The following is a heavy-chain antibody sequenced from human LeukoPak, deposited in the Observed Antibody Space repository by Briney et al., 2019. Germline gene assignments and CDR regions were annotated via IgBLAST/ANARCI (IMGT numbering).Heavy chain of an antibody. V-gene: IGHV4-30-4*01. CDR2: IDYSGST. CDR1: GASISSGDYY. Sequence: SETLSLTCTGSGASISSGDYYWSWIRQPPGKGLEWIGYIDYSGSTYYNPSLKSRVTISVDTSKNQFSLKLSSVTAADTAVYYCASGGGYSYGRPYYFDYWGQGTLVTVSS. D-gene: IGHD5-18*01. CDR3: ASGGGYSYGRPYYFDY. J-gene: IGHJ4*02.